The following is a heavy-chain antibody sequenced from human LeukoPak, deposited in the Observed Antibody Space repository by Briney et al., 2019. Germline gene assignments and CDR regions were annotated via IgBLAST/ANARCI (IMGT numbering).Heavy chain of an antibody. CDR2: ISSSSSYI. CDR1: GFTFSSYS. V-gene: IGHV3-21*01. CDR3: ARDIITIFGVVIIPYYYYGMDV. Sequence: GGSLRLSCAASGFTFSSYSMNWVRQAPGKGLEWVSSISSSSSYIYYADSVKGRFTISRDNSKDTLYLQMNSLRAEDTAVYYCARDIITIFGVVIIPYYYYGMDVWGQGTTVTVSS. J-gene: IGHJ6*02. D-gene: IGHD3-3*01.